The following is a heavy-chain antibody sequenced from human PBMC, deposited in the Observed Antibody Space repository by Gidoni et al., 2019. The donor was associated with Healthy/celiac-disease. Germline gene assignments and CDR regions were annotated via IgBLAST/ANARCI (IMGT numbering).Heavy chain of an antibody. CDR3: AKGGGYSSSSVFDY. D-gene: IGHD6-6*01. Sequence: QVHLVESGGGVVQPGRSLRRSYAASGFTFSSYGRHWVRQAPGKGLEWVEVKSYDGSNKYYEDCVKGRFTIARDNSKNTLYLQMNSLRVEDTAVYYCAKGGGYSSSSVFDYWGQGTLVTVSS. CDR1: GFTFSSYG. J-gene: IGHJ4*02. V-gene: IGHV3-30*18. CDR2: KSYDGSNK.